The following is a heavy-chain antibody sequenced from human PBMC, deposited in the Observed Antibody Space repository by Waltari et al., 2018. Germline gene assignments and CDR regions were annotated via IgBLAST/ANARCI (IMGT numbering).Heavy chain of an antibody. D-gene: IGHD2-21*02. CDR1: GYTFTNYA. J-gene: IGHJ6*02. V-gene: IGHV1-3*01. Sequence: QVQLVQSGAEVKMPGASVILSCKASGYTFTNYAMHWVRQAPGQRLEWMGWINAGNGNTKYSQKFQGRVTITRDTSASTVYMELSGLRSEDTSVYYCARGRGTARAYWYYGMDVWGQGTTVTVSS. CDR2: INAGNGNT. CDR3: ARGRGTARAYWYYGMDV.